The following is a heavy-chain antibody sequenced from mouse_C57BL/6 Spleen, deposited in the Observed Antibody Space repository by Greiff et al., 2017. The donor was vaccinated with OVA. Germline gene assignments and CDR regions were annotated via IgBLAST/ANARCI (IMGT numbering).Heavy chain of an antibody. J-gene: IGHJ2*01. V-gene: IGHV1-42*01. CDR1: GYSFTGYY. Sequence: EVQLQESGPELVKPGASVKISCKASGYSFTGYYMNWVKQSPEKSLEWIGVINPCTGGTNYNQKFKAKATLTVDQSSSTASMQLKRLTSEDSAVYYCARSGLSFDYWGKGTTLTVSS. CDR3: ARSGLSFDY. CDR2: INPCTGGT. D-gene: IGHD3-1*01.